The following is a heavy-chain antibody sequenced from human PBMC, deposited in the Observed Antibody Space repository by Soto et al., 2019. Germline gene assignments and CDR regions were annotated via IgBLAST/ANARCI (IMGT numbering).Heavy chain of an antibody. Sequence: ASVKVSCKASGYTFTSYYMHWVRQAPGQGLEWVGIINPSGGSTSYAQKFQGRVTMTKDTSPSTVYMDLSSLRSEDTAVYYCAGWLLLSARGEWDYYYGMDVWGQGTTVTVSS. CDR2: INPSGGST. D-gene: IGHD5-12*01. CDR1: GYTFTSYY. J-gene: IGHJ6*02. V-gene: IGHV1-46*01. CDR3: AGWLLLSARGEWDYYYGMDV.